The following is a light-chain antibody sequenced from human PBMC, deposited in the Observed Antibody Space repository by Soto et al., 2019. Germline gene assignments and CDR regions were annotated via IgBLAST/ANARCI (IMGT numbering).Light chain of an antibody. J-gene: IGLJ3*02. CDR2: EVS. Sequence: QSALTQPASVYGSPGQSITISCTGTSSDVGGYNYVSWYQQYPGKAPKLMIYEVSNRPSGVSNRFSGSKSGNTASLTISGLQAEDEADYYCSSYTSSSTLVFGGGTKLTVL. V-gene: IGLV2-14*01. CDR3: SSYTSSSTLV. CDR1: SSDVGGYNY.